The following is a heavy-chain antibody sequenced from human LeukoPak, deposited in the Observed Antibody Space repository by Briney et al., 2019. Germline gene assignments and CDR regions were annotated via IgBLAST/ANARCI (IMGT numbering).Heavy chain of an antibody. Sequence: ASVRVSCKASGYTFTSYDINWVRQATGQGLEWVGWMNPNSGNTGSAQRFQGRVTMTRDTSISTAYMELSSLRSEDTAIYYCARAAGDLDYWGQGTLVTVSS. CDR1: GYTFTSYD. CDR2: MNPNSGNT. J-gene: IGHJ4*02. V-gene: IGHV1-8*01. CDR3: ARAAGDLDY.